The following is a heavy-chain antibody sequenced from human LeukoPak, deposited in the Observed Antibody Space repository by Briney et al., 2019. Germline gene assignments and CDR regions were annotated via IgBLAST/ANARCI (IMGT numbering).Heavy chain of an antibody. Sequence: ASVKVSCRTSGYTFTDYQIHWVRQAPGQGLEWMGWINPYSGDRKQRQAFQDRVTLTRDASISTAYMELRRLKPDDTAVYFCARGPRGAPRGLDSWGQGTLVTVSS. J-gene: IGHJ5*01. V-gene: IGHV1-2*02. CDR2: INPYSGDR. D-gene: IGHD2-21*01. CDR1: GYTFTDYQ. CDR3: ARGPRGAPRGLDS.